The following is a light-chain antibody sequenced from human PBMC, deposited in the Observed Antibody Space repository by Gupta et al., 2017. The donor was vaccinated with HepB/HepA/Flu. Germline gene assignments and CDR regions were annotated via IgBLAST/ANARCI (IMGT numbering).Light chain of an antibody. Sequence: QSALTQPASVSVSPGQSITISCTGTSNDVGDYKYVSWFQQHPGKAPKLMIFDVSNRPSGVSNRFSGSKSGNTASLTISGLQSEDEADYYCSSYTSSNTVVFGGGTKLTVL. CDR1: SNDVGDYKY. CDR2: DVS. J-gene: IGLJ2*01. V-gene: IGLV2-14*03. CDR3: SSYTSSNTVV.